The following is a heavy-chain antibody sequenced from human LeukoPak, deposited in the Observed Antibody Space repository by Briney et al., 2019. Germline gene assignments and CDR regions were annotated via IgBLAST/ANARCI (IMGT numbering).Heavy chain of an antibody. D-gene: IGHD3-10*02. V-gene: IGHV3-66*02. CDR3: GRDVGP. CDR2: IYSGGGT. Sequence: GGSLRLSCTASGFTLGNNFLTWVRQAPGKGLEWVSLIYSGGGTHYADSVRGRFTISRDNSKNTLFLQINSLRGDDTAVYYCGRDVGPWGQGTMATVSS. J-gene: IGHJ3*01. CDR1: GFTLGNNF.